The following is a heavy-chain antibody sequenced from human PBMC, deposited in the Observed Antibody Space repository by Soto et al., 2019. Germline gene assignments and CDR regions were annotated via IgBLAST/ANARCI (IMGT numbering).Heavy chain of an antibody. J-gene: IGHJ3*02. Sequence: KTSETLSLTCSVSGVSIGSHFWSWIRQAPGKGPEFVGYIYHTVNTNYNPALKSRVTISMDTSKNQLSLQLTSVTAADTAVYYCARLQYTVVTALDIWGQGTMVTVSS. V-gene: IGHV4-59*11. CDR3: ARLQYTVVTALDI. CDR2: IYHTVNT. D-gene: IGHD2-15*01. CDR1: GVSIGSHF.